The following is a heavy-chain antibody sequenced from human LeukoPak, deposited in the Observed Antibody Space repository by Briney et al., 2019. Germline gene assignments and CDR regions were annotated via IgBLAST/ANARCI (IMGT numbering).Heavy chain of an antibody. CDR2: ISVYNGNT. CDR1: GYTFTNYG. D-gene: IGHD3-16*01. Sequence: ASVKVSCKASGYTFTNYGIHWVRQAPGQGLEWMGWISVYNGNTKYAQNLQGRVTMTTDTSTSTAYMELRSLRSDDTAVYYCARGPLGAAFDSWGQGTLVTVSS. CDR3: ARGPLGAAFDS. J-gene: IGHJ4*02. V-gene: IGHV1-18*01.